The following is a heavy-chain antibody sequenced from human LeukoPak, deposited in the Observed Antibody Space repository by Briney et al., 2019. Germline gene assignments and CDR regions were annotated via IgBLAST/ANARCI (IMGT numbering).Heavy chain of an antibody. D-gene: IGHD4-17*01. V-gene: IGHV3-43*02. J-gene: IGHJ3*02. CDR2: ISVDGGGT. Sequence: PGGSLRLSCAASGFTFSSSGMHWLRQAPGKGLEWVSLISVDGGGTYYVASVKGRFTISRDNSNNSLYLQMNSLRTDDPAFYYCAEDALSNDYGDYPGNFDIWGQGTMVTVSS. CDR3: AEDALSNDYGDYPGNFDI. CDR1: GFTFSSSG.